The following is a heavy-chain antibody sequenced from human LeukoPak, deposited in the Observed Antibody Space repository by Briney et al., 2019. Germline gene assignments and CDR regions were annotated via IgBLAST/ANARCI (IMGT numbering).Heavy chain of an antibody. Sequence: SETLSLTCTVSGGSISSGSYYWSWIRQPAGKGLEWIGRIYTSGSTNYNPSLKSRVTISVDTSKNQFSLKLSSVTAADTAVYYCARGVVIAPQTFDYWGQGTLVTVSS. D-gene: IGHD2-21*01. CDR1: GGSISSGSYY. J-gene: IGHJ4*02. CDR3: ARGVVIAPQTFDY. V-gene: IGHV4-61*02. CDR2: IYTSGST.